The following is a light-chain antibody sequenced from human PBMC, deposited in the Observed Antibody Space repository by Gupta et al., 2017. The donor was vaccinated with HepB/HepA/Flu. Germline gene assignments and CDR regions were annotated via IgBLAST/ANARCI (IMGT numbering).Light chain of an antibody. J-gene: IGLJ2*01. Sequence: SYVLPHPPSVSVAPGHPARITCGGNPLGRKSVHWYQPTPGQAPVMVVYDDSDRPSGIPERFSGSNYGNTATLTISRVEAGDEADYYCQGWDMFSDTVVFGGGTKLTVL. V-gene: IGLV3-21*02. CDR2: DDS. CDR3: QGWDMFSDTVV. CDR1: PLGRKS.